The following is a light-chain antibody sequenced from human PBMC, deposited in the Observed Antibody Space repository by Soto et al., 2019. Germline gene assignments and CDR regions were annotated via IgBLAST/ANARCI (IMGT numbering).Light chain of an antibody. J-gene: IGLJ3*02. CDR2: STN. CDR3: AAWDGSLNVVL. Sequence: QSALTQPPSASGTLGQRVTISCSGSSSNIGTNTVNWYQQFPRSAPKLLMYSTNQRPSGVPDRFSGSKSGTSASLAISGLQSEDEADYYCAAWDGSLNVVLFGGGTKLTVL. CDR1: SSNIGTNT. V-gene: IGLV1-44*01.